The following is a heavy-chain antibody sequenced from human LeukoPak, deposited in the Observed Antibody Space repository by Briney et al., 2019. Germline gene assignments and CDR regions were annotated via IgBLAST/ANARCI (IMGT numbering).Heavy chain of an antibody. CDR2: IYSGGST. V-gene: IGHV3-53*01. CDR3: AKTYFYESSLYAPLCDL. CDR1: RFSLKSNY. D-gene: IGHD3-22*01. Sequence: GVSLSLPFRAPRFSLKSNYLNLVRPAPGKGLEWVSVIYSGGSTYYADSVKGRFTISRDNSKKTLYLQMNSLRAEVTAVYYCAKTYFYESSLYAPLCDLGGGGTLVTVSS. J-gene: IGHJ5*02.